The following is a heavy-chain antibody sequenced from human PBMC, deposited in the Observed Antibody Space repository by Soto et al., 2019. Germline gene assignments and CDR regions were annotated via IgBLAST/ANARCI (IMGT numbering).Heavy chain of an antibody. CDR3: ARGDRVVITFFNYGMDV. Sequence: QVQLVQSGAEVKKPGSSVKVSCKASGGTFSSYAISWVRQAPGQGLEWMGGLIPIFGTANYAQKFQGRVTITADESTSTAYMELSSLRSEDTAVYYCARGDRVVITFFNYGMDVWGQGTTVTVSS. J-gene: IGHJ6*02. V-gene: IGHV1-69*12. D-gene: IGHD3-22*01. CDR1: GGTFSSYA. CDR2: LIPIFGTA.